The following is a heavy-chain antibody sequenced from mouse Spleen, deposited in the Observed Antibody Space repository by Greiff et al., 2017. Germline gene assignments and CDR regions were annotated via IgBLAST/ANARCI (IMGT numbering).Heavy chain of an antibody. CDR2: IHPNSGST. CDR1: GYTFTSYW. D-gene: IGHD3-2*02. Sequence: VQLQQSGAELVKPGASVKLSCKASGYTFTSYWMHWVKQRPGQGLEWIGMIHPNSGSTNYNEKFKSKATLTVDKSSSTAYMQLSSLTSEDSAVYYCARERGSSGYDYWGQGTTLTVSS. J-gene: IGHJ2*01. CDR3: ARERGSSGYDY. V-gene: IGHV1-64*01.